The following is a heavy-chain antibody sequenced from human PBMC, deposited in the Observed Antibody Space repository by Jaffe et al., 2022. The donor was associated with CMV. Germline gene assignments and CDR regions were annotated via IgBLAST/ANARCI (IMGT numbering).Heavy chain of an antibody. CDR2: IYYSGST. V-gene: IGHV4-31*03. D-gene: IGHD6-19*01. Sequence: QVQLQESGPGLVKPSQTLSLTCTVSGGSISSGGYYWSWIRQHPGKGLEWIGYIYYSGSTYYNPSLKSRVTISVDTSKNQFSLKLSSVTAADTAVYYCARDGSSGWYVAFDIWGQGTMVTVSS. J-gene: IGHJ3*02. CDR1: GGSISSGGYY. CDR3: ARDGSSGWYVAFDI.